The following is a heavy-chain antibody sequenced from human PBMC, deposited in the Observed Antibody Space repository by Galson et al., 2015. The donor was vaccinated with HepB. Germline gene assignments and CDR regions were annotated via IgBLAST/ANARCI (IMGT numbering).Heavy chain of an antibody. CDR3: ARDVYYYYMDV. CDR2: ISSSSSYI. Sequence: SLRLSCAASGFTFSSYSMNWVRQAPGKGLEWVSYISSSSSYIYYADSVKGRFTISRDNAKNSLYLQMSSLRAEDTAVYYCARDVYYYYMDVWGRGTTVTVSS. CDR1: GFTFSSYS. J-gene: IGHJ6*03. V-gene: IGHV3-21*05.